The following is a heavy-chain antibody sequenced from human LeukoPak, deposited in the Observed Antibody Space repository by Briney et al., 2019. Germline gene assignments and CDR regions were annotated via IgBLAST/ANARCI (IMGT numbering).Heavy chain of an antibody. J-gene: IGHJ4*02. CDR3: AKGLVPAAIRVVDY. D-gene: IGHD2-2*01. V-gene: IGHV3-23*01. CDR1: GFTFSSYA. CDR2: ISGSGGST. Sequence: PGGSLRLSCAASGFTFSSYAMSWVRQAPGKGLEWVSAISGSGGSTYYADSVKGRFTISRDNSQNTLYLQVNSLRAEDTAVYYCAKGLVPAAIRVVDYWGQGTLVTASS.